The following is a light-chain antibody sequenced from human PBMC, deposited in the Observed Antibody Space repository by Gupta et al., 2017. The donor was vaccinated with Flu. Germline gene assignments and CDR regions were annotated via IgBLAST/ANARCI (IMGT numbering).Light chain of an antibody. J-gene: IGLJ2*01. CDR3: SSPTPSNTLL. V-gene: IGLV2-18*02. Sequence: QSALAQPPSVSGSPGQSVTVSCTGTSRDVGLYNRVSWYQQAPGTAPKLLIYEVTNRPSGVPDRFSGSKSGNTASLTISGLQAEDEAEYYCSSPTPSNTLLFGGGTKLTGL. CDR1: SRDVGLYNR. CDR2: EVT.